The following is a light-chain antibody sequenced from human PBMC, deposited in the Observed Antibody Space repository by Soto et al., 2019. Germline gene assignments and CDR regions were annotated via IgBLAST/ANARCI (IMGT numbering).Light chain of an antibody. V-gene: IGKV1-6*01. CDR1: QHSRND. Sequence: AIQMTQSPSSLSASVGDRVTITCRASQHSRNDLGLYQEKPRQATKLLIYAASNLQSGVPSRFSGSGSGTDFTLTISSMQPEDFATYYCLQDYNYPWTVGQGTKVEV. J-gene: IGKJ1*01. CDR3: LQDYNYPWT. CDR2: AAS.